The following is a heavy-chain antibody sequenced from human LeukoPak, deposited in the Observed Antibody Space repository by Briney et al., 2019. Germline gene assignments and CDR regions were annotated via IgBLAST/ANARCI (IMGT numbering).Heavy chain of an antibody. V-gene: IGHV3-23*01. J-gene: IGHJ4*02. CDR3: AKDVLSGDETYYDFWSGPYYFDY. D-gene: IGHD3-3*01. CDR2: ISGSGGST. CDR1: GFTFSSYA. Sequence: GGSLRLSCAASGFTFSSYAMSWVRQAPGKGLEWVSAISGSGGSTYYADSVKGRFTISRDNSKNTLYLQMNSLRAEDTAVYYCAKDVLSGDETYYDFWSGPYYFDYWGQGTLVTVSS.